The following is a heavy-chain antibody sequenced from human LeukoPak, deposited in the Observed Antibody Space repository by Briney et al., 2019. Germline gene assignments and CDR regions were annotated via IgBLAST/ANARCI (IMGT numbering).Heavy chain of an antibody. V-gene: IGHV3-48*03. CDR2: IIASGTII. CDR3: ARIGVDP. J-gene: IGHJ5*02. CDR1: GFTFRNYG. Sequence: GGSLRLSCAASGFTFRNYGLSWVRQAPGKGLEWVSYIIASGTIIYYADSVKGRFTISRDNAKNSLYLQMNSLRAEDTAVYYRARIGVDPWGQGTLVTVSS.